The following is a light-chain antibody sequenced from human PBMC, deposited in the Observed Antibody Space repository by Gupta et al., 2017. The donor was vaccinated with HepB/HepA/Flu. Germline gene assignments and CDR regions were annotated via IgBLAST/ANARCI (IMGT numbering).Light chain of an antibody. CDR3: QQYSSYSPRYT. CDR1: QSISSW. Sequence: DIQMTQSPSTLSASVGDRVTITCRASQSISSWLAWYQQKPGKAPKLLIYKASSLESGVPSRFSGSGSGTEFTLTISSLQPDDFATYYCQQYSSYSPRYTFGQGTKLEIK. CDR2: KAS. V-gene: IGKV1-5*03. J-gene: IGKJ2*01.